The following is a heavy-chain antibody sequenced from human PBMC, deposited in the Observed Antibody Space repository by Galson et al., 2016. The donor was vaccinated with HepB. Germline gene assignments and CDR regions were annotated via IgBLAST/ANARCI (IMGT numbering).Heavy chain of an antibody. V-gene: IGHV3-30*18. CDR3: AKVFREYSYGYSGWYFDL. Sequence: SLRLSCAASGFTFSTYGTHWVRQAPGKGLEWVAVISLDGSKKYYADSVKGRFTIARDNSKNTLYLEMNSLRPEDTAVYYCAKVFREYSYGYSGWYFDLWGRGALVTVSA. D-gene: IGHD5-18*01. J-gene: IGHJ2*01. CDR1: GFTFSTYG. CDR2: ISLDGSKK.